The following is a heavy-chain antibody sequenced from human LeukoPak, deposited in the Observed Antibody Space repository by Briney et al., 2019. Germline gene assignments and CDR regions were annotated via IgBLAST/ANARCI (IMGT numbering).Heavy chain of an antibody. CDR2: INHSGST. J-gene: IGHJ1*01. V-gene: IGHV4-34*01. CDR1: GGSFSGYY. D-gene: IGHD3-9*01. Sequence: SETLSLTCAVYGGSFSGYYWSWIRQPPGKGLEWIGEINHSGSTNYNPSLKSRVTISVDTSKNQFSLKLSSVTAADTAVYYCARGNFLYYDILTGYSVYFQHWGQGTQVTVSS. CDR3: ARGNFLYYDILTGYSVYFQH.